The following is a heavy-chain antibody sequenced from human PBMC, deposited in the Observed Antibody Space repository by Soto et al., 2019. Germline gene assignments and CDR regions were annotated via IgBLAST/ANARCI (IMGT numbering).Heavy chain of an antibody. CDR1: GGSISSYY. J-gene: IGHJ3*02. D-gene: IGHD2-21*02. V-gene: IGHV4-59*08. Sequence: ETLSLTCTVSGGSISSYYWSWIRQPPGKGLEWIGYIYNSGSTVYNPSLKSRLTISLDTSKNQVSLKLSSVTAADTAVYYCTRPNQGDYAFDIWGQGTMVTVSS. CDR2: IYNSGST. CDR3: TRPNQGDYAFDI.